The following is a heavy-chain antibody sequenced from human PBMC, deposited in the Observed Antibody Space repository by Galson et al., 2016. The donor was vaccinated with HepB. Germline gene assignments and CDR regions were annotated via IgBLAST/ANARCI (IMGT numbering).Heavy chain of an antibody. D-gene: IGHD3-22*01. CDR1: GFCFSIFA. CDR3: AKKAARNSDSRNPLDV. CDR2: IWSDGSNK. J-gene: IGHJ6*02. V-gene: IGHV3-33*03. Sequence: SLRLSCAASGFCFSIFAMHWVRQAPGKGPEWVAVIWSDGSNKYYADSVKGRFTISRDNSKNTLFLQMNNLRAEDTGVYYCAKKAARNSDSRNPLDVWGQGTTVTVAS.